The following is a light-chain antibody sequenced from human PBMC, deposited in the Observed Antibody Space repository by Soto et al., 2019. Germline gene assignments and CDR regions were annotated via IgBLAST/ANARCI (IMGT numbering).Light chain of an antibody. J-gene: IGKJ4*01. CDR1: LTISNNF. Sequence: EIVLTQSPGTLSLSPGEGATLSCRASLTISNNFIAWYQQRAGQAPRLVIYGASTRATGIPDRFSASGSGTDFTLTISSLEPEDFAVYYCQQRSNWPLTFGGGTKVEIK. V-gene: IGKV3D-20*02. CDR3: QQRSNWPLT. CDR2: GAS.